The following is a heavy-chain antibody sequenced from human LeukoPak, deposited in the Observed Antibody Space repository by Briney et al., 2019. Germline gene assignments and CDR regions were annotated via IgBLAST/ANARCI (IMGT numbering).Heavy chain of an antibody. V-gene: IGHV5-51*01. J-gene: IGHJ4*02. CDR1: GYIFTHYW. Sequence: GESLTISCQVSGYIFTHYWIGWVREMPGEGLESMGIIYPADSDTTYSPSFQGQVIISVDKSISTVYLQWSSLKASDTAMYYCARQSRDGSKTRGYFFDYRGQGTPGTVSS. CDR2: IYPADSDT. CDR3: ARQSRDGSKTRGYFFDY. D-gene: IGHD3-10*01.